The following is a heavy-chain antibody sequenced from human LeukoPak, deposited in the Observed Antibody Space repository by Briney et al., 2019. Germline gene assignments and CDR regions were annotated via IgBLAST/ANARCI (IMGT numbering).Heavy chain of an antibody. CDR2: INAGNGNT. CDR3: ARDGMDV. Sequence: ASVKVSCKASGYTLTSYAMHWVRQAPGQRLEWMGWINAGNGNTKYSQTFQGRVTITRATSASRAYMELSSLSSEDTAVYYCARDGMDVWGKGTTVTVSS. CDR1: GYTLTSYA. J-gene: IGHJ6*04. V-gene: IGHV1-3*01.